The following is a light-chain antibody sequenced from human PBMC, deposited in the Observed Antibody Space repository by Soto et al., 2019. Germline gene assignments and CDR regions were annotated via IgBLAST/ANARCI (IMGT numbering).Light chain of an antibody. J-gene: IGLJ2*01. CDR3: SSYAGNNNLV. V-gene: IGLV2-8*01. CDR2: EVN. CDR1: SSDVGGYNY. Sequence: QSVLTQPASVSGSPGQSITVSCTGTSSDVGGYNYVSWYQQPPGKAPKLIIYEVNNRPSGVPDRFSGSKSGNTASLTVSGLQTEDEAEYFCSSYAGNNNLVFGGGTKLTVL.